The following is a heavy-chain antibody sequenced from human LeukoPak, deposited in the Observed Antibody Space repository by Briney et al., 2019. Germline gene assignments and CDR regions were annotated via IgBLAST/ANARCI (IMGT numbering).Heavy chain of an antibody. Sequence: SETLSLTCAVYGGSFSGYYWSWIRQPPGKGLEWIGEINHSGSTNYNPSLKSRVTISVDTSKNQFSLKLSSVTATDTAVYYCARDCSGGSCYGAFDIWGQGTMVTVSS. J-gene: IGHJ3*02. V-gene: IGHV4-34*01. D-gene: IGHD2-15*01. CDR3: ARDCSGGSCYGAFDI. CDR2: INHSGST. CDR1: GGSFSGYY.